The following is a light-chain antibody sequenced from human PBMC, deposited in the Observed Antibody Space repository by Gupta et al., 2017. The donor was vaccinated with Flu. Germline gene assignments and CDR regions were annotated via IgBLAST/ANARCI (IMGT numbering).Light chain of an antibody. CDR3: QQSYATPWT. J-gene: IGKJ1*01. Sequence: GDRVTFTCRASQNIDSYLNWYRHNLGEGPKLLIYAASSLQSGVPSRFSGSGSGTYFTLTISNLQPEDFATYYCQQSYATPWTFGQGTKVEIQ. CDR2: AAS. CDR1: QNIDSY. V-gene: IGKV1-39*01.